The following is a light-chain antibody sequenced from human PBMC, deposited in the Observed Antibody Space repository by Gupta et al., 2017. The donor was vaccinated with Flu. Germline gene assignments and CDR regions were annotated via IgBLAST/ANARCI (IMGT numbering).Light chain of an antibody. J-gene: IGLJ3*02. Sequence: QLAVTQSPSASASLGASVRLTCTLSSGHSKYAIAWHQQQPDKGPRFLMMVDPDGSHTKGDGIPDRFSGSSSGAERYPTISSLQSDEEADYYCQTWDTAIRVFGGGTKLTVL. CDR1: SGHSKYA. CDR2: VDPDGSH. V-gene: IGLV4-69*01. CDR3: QTWDTAIRV.